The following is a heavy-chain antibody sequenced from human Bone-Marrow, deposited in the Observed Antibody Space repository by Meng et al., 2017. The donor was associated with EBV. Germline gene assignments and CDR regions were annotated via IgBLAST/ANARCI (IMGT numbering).Heavy chain of an antibody. D-gene: IGHD4-17*01. CDR3: ARGGGVGYGDYVNY. J-gene: IGHJ4*02. V-gene: IGHV4-34*01. Sequence: GQLKQWGEVSFKPSGTLSLTCAVYGGAFGGYYWSWIRQAPGKGLEWIGEINHGGSTNYNPSLKSRVIISVDTSKNQFSLKLKSVTATDTAVYYCARGGGVGYGDYVNYWGQGTLVTVSS. CDR2: INHGGST. CDR1: GGAFGGYY.